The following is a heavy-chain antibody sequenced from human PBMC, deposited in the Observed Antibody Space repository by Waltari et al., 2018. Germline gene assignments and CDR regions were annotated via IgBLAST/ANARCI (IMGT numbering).Heavy chain of an antibody. CDR2: IIPFLGIS. CDR1: GGTFSTYT. CDR3: ARSGEMKGTVDY. Sequence: HVQLEQSGAEVKKPGSSVKVSCKASGGTFSTYTVTWVRQAPGTGLEWMGSIIPFLGISKYAQSLQARLTITVDQPTNTGYMELNNLRPEDTGVYYCARSGEMKGTVDYWGQGTLVTVSS. J-gene: IGHJ4*02. V-gene: IGHV1-69*02. D-gene: IGHD1-1*01.